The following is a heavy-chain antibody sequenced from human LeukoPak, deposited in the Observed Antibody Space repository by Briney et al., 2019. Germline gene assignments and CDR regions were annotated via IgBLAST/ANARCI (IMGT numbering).Heavy chain of an antibody. V-gene: IGHV3-30*02. CDR3: ARDSALYCSSTSCYTNFDY. CDR2: IRYDGSNK. J-gene: IGHJ4*02. CDR1: GFTFSSYG. D-gene: IGHD2-2*02. Sequence: GGSLRLSCAASGFTFSSYGMHWVRQAPGKGLEWVAFIRYDGSNKYYADSVKGRFTISRDNSKNTLYLQMNSLRAEDTAVYYCARDSALYCSSTSCYTNFDYWGQGTLVIVSS.